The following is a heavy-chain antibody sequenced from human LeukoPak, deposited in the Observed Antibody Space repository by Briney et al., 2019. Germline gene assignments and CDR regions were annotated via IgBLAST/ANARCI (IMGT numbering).Heavy chain of an antibody. D-gene: IGHD5-18*01. V-gene: IGHV5-51*01. CDR3: ARRGGYYRPENYYYMDV. J-gene: IGHJ6*03. CDR1: GYSFTSYW. CDR2: IYPGDSDT. Sequence: PGESLKISCKGSGYSFTSYWIGWVRQMPGKGLEWMGIIYPGDSDTGYSPSFQGQVTISADKSISTAYLQWSSLKASDTAMYYCARRGGYYRPENYYYMDVWGKGTTVTVSS.